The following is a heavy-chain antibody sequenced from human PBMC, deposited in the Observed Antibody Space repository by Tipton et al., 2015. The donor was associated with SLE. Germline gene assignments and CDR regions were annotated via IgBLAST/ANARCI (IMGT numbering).Heavy chain of an antibody. D-gene: IGHD1-14*01. CDR3: ARRAGIDNAFDI. CDR1: GGSISSSSYY. CDR2: IYHSGST. J-gene: IGHJ3*02. Sequence: TLSLTCTVSGGSISSSSYYWGWIRQPPGKGLEWIGYIYHSGSTYYNPSLKSRVTISVDTSKNQFSVRLSSVTAADTAVYYCARRAGIDNAFDIWGQGTMVTVSS. V-gene: IGHV4-39*07.